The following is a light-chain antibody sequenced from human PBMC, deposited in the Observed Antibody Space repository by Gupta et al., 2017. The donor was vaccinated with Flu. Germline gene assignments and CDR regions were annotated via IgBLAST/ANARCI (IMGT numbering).Light chain of an antibody. J-gene: IGKJ5*01. CDR1: QSVSTK. CDR2: DAS. V-gene: IGKV3-15*01. CDR3: QQYNYWPIT. Sequence: EIVMTQSPATLSVSPGERATLSCRASQSVSTKLRWYQQRLGQAPRFLIYDASTRATGIPARFSGSGSGTEFTLTISSLQSEDFAVYYCQQYNYWPITFGQETRLDIK.